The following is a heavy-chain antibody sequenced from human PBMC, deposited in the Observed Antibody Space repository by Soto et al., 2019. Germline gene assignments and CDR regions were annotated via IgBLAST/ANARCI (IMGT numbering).Heavy chain of an antibody. CDR3: ARVGYYDSSGYSFALDAFDI. D-gene: IGHD3-22*01. V-gene: IGHV1-18*01. Sequence: ASVKVSCKASGYTFTSYGISWVRQAPGQGLEWMGWISAYNGNTNYAQKLQGRVTMTTDTSTSTAYMALRSLRSDDTAVYYCARVGYYDSSGYSFALDAFDIWGQGTMVTVSS. J-gene: IGHJ3*02. CDR1: GYTFTSYG. CDR2: ISAYNGNT.